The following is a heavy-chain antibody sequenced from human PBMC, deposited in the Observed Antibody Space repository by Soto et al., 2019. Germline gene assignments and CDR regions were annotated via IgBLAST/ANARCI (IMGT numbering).Heavy chain of an antibody. CDR1: GYTFTSYG. Sequence: QVQLVQSGAEVKKPGASVKVSCKASGYTFTSYGISWVRPAPGQGLEWMGWIRAYNGNTNYAQKLQGRVTMTTDTSTSTAYMELRSLSTDATAVYYCARDGSCYDRNDALDIWGQGTMVTVSS. V-gene: IGHV1-18*01. J-gene: IGHJ3*02. CDR3: ARDGSCYDRNDALDI. CDR2: IRAYNGNT. D-gene: IGHD5-12*01.